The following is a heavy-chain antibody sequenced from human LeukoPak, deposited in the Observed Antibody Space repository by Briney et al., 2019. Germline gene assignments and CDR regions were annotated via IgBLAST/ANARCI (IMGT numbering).Heavy chain of an antibody. CDR3: ARDTNYYDSSGYYSGPDFDY. CDR2: ITSSTNYI. CDR1: GFTFGSYS. V-gene: IGHV3-21*04. J-gene: IGHJ4*02. Sequence: GGSLRLSCAASGFTFGSYSMTWVRQAPGKGLEWVSSITSSTNYIYYADSVKGRFTISRDDAKNTLYLQMNSLRAEDTAVYYCARDTNYYDSSGYYSGPDFDYWGQGTLVTVSS. D-gene: IGHD3-22*01.